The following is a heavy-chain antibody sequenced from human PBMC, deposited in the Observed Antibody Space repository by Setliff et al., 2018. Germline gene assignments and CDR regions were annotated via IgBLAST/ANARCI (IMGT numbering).Heavy chain of an antibody. CDR2: IYPGDSIT. J-gene: IGHJ5*02. V-gene: IGHV5-51*01. CDR1: GYSFSTCW. D-gene: IGHD3-10*01. Sequence: PGESLKISCKGSGYSFSTCWIGWVRQMPGKGLEWMGIIYPGDSITRYSPSFQGQVTISVDKSINTAYLQWSSLRASDTAIYYCARHPYYYGSGTYLDNNNRWFDPWGRGTLVTVS. CDR3: ARHPYYYGSGTYLDNNNRWFDP.